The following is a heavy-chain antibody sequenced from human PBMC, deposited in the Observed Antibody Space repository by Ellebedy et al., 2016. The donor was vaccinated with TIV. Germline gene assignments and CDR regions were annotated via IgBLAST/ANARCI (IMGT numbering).Heavy chain of an antibody. Sequence: SETLSLXCAVYGGSFSGYYWSWIRQPPGKGLEWIGEINHSGSTNYNPSLKSRVTISVDTSKNQFSLKLSSVTAADTAVYYCARYGSGSSIFPNAFDIWGQGTMVTVSS. V-gene: IGHV4-34*01. CDR1: GGSFSGYY. CDR2: INHSGST. D-gene: IGHD3-10*01. J-gene: IGHJ3*02. CDR3: ARYGSGSSIFPNAFDI.